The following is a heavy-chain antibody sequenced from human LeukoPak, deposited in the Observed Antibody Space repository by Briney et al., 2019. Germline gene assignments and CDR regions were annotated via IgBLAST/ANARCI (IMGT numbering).Heavy chain of an antibody. CDR1: GYTFTSYY. V-gene: IGHV1-46*01. CDR2: INPSGGST. J-gene: IGHJ3*02. D-gene: IGHD3-22*01. CDR3: ARDRANYYDSSGYSSPFPYAFDI. Sequence: ASVKVSCKASGYTFTSYYMHWVRQAPGQGLEWMGIINPSGGSTSYAQKFQGRVTMTRDMSTSTVYMELSSLRSEDTAVYYCARDRANYYDSSGYSSPFPYAFDIWGQGTMVTVPS.